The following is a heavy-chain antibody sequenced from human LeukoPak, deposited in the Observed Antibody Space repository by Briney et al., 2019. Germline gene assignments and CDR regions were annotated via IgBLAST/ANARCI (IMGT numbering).Heavy chain of an antibody. J-gene: IGHJ3*02. D-gene: IGHD3-10*01. CDR3: ARGKITMVRGAADAFDI. Sequence: SETLSLACAVYGGSFSGYYWSWLRQPPGKGLEWMGEINHSGSTNYNPSLESRVTISVDTSKNQFSLKLSSVTAADTAVYYCARGKITMVRGAADAFDIWGQGTMVTVSS. CDR2: INHSGST. V-gene: IGHV4-34*01. CDR1: GGSFSGYY.